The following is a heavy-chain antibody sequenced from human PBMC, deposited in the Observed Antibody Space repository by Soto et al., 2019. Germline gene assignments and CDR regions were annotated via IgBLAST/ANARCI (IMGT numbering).Heavy chain of an antibody. V-gene: IGHV4-34*01. CDR3: ARDLGYCSSTSCLNWFDP. Sequence: SETLSLTCAVYGGSFSGYYWSWIRQPPGKGLEWIGEINHSGSTNYNPSLKSRVTISVDTSKNQFSLKLSSVTAADTAVYYCARDLGYCSSTSCLNWFDPWGQGTLVTVSS. CDR1: GGSFSGYY. D-gene: IGHD2-2*01. J-gene: IGHJ5*02. CDR2: INHSGST.